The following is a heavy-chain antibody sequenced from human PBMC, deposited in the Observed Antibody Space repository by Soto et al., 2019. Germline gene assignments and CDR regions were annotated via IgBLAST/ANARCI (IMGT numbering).Heavy chain of an antibody. D-gene: IGHD6-13*01. CDR1: GFTFSSYG. V-gene: IGHV3-33*01. CDR3: ARDRAGHLDY. CDR2: IWYDGSNK. Sequence: QVQLVESGGGVVQPVRSLRLSCAPSGFTFSSYGMHWVRQAPGKGLEWVAVIWYDGSNKYYADSVKGRFTITRDNSKNTLYLQMNSLRAEDTAVYYCARDRAGHLDYWGQGTLVIVSS. J-gene: IGHJ4*02.